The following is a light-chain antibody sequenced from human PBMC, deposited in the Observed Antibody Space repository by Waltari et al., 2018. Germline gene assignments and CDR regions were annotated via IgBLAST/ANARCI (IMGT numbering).Light chain of an antibody. CDR1: HSVGTS. J-gene: IGKJ5*01. CDR3: QQYDSWPRT. V-gene: IGKV3-15*01. Sequence: EVVMTQSPATLSLSPGEGATLSCRASHSVGTSLAWYQQKPGRAPTFLIYGATTRATGVPARFSGRGSGTEFTLTISSLRSEDFAIYYCQQYDSWPRTFGQGTRLEIK. CDR2: GAT.